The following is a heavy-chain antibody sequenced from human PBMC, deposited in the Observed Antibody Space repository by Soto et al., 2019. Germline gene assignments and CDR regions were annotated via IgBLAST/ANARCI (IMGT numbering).Heavy chain of an antibody. CDR1: GGSISSGGYY. CDR3: ARGVLWFGGYFDY. Sequence: QVQLQESGPGLVKPSQTLSLTCTVSGGSISSGGYYWSWLRQHPGKGLEWIGYIYYSGSTYYHPSLKSRVTISVDTSKNQFSLKLSSVTAADTAVYYCARGVLWFGGYFDYWGQGTLVTVSS. D-gene: IGHD3-10*01. J-gene: IGHJ4*02. V-gene: IGHV4-31*03. CDR2: IYYSGST.